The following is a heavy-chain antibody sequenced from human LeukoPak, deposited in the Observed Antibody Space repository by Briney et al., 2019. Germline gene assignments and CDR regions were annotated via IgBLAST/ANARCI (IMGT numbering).Heavy chain of an antibody. D-gene: IGHD3-22*01. CDR2: INPNSGGT. CDR3: ARAGYDSSGYADY. CDR1: GYTFTGYY. V-gene: IGHV1-2*02. Sequence: ASLKVSCTASGYTFTGYYMHWVRQAPGQGLEWMGWINPNSGGTNYAQKFQGRVTMTRDTSISTAYMELSRLRSDDTAVYYCARAGYDSSGYADYWGQGTLATVSS. J-gene: IGHJ4*02.